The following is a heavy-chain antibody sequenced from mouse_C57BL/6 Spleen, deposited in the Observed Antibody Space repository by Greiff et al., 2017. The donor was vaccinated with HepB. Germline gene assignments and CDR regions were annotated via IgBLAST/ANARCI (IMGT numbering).Heavy chain of an antibody. D-gene: IGHD2-4*01. CDR2: IRNKANGYTT. J-gene: IGHJ3*01. CDR3: ARSISYDYDAGFAY. Sequence: EVQVVESGGGLVQPGGSLSLSCAASGFTFTDYYMSWVRQPPGKALEWLGFIRNKANGYTTEYSASVKGRFTISRDNSQNILYLQMNALRAEDSATYYCARSISYDYDAGFAYWGQGTLVTVSA. CDR1: GFTFTDYY. V-gene: IGHV7-3*01.